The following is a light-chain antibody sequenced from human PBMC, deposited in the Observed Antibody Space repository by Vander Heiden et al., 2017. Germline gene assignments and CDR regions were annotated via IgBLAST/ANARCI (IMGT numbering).Light chain of an antibody. CDR1: QGISST. V-gene: IGKV1D-13*01. CDR3: QQFNNYPLT. Sequence: AIQLAQSPSSLSASVGGRVSIHFRASQGISSTLVWQQQKPGKAPRLLIYDASSVESGVPSRFSGSGSGTDSTLTISILQPEDFATYYCQQFNNYPLTFGGGTKVEIK. CDR2: DAS. J-gene: IGKJ4*01.